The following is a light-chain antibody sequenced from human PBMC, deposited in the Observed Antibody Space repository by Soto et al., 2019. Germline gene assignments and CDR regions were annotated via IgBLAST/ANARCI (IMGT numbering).Light chain of an antibody. CDR3: QQYNSDSRT. Sequence: DIQMTQSPSTLSASVGDRVTITCRASQSISGWLAWYQQKPGRAPKLLIYKTSSLESGVPSRFSGSGSGTEFTLTISSLQPDDFATYYCQQYNSDSRTFGQGTELDIK. V-gene: IGKV1-5*03. CDR1: QSISGW. J-gene: IGKJ1*01. CDR2: KTS.